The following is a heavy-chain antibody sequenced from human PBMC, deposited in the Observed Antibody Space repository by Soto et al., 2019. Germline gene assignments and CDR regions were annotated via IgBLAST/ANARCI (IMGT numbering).Heavy chain of an antibody. CDR1: GFTFSSYG. D-gene: IGHD1-26*01. V-gene: IGHV3-30*18. CDR2: ISYDGSNK. CDR3: AKDLGSCLDY. Sequence: QVQLVESGGGVVQPGRSLRLSCAASGFTFSSYGMHWVRQAPGKGLEWVAVISYDGSNKYYADSVKGRFTISRDNSKNMLYLQMNSLRAEDTAVYYCAKDLGSCLDYWGQGTLVTVSS. J-gene: IGHJ4*02.